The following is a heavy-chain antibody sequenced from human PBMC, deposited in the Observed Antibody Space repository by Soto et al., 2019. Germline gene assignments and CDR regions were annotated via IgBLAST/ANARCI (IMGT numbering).Heavy chain of an antibody. CDR2: NYHSGTT. Sequence: SETLSLTCAVSGVTISTYYCSWIRQPPGKGLEWIGYNYHSGTTNYNPSLKSRVTISVDTSKNQFSLRLTSVTAADTAIYYCVREAYIGYGHAIDPWGQGTLVTVSS. J-gene: IGHJ5*02. V-gene: IGHV4-59*01. D-gene: IGHD5-12*01. CDR1: GVTISTYY. CDR3: VREAYIGYGHAIDP.